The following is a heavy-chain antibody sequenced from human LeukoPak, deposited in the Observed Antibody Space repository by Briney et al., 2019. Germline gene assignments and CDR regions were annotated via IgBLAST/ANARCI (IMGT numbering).Heavy chain of an antibody. CDR1: GFTFSSYS. D-gene: IGHD6-13*01. Sequence: GGSLRLSCAASGFTFSSYSMNWVRQAPGKGLEWVSSISSSSSYIYYADSVKGRFTISRDNAKNSLYLQMNSLRAEDTAVHYCARDRLAAAGRSAGKYNWFDPWGQGTLVTVSS. V-gene: IGHV3-21*01. CDR3: ARDRLAAAGRSAGKYNWFDP. J-gene: IGHJ5*02. CDR2: ISSSSSYI.